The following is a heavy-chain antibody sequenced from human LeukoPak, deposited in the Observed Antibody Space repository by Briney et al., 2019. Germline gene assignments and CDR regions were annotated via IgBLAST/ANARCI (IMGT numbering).Heavy chain of an antibody. Sequence: GGSLRLSCVASGFTFSGAAIHWVRQASGKGLEWVGRIRSKANSYAAAYAASVEGRFTISRDDSKNTAFLQINALKTEDSAVYYCSASLKAYCSGGKCHSDYYYYGMDVWGQGTTVTVSS. V-gene: IGHV3-73*01. CDR2: IRSKANSYAA. D-gene: IGHD2-15*01. J-gene: IGHJ6*02. CDR3: SASLKAYCSGGKCHSDYYYYGMDV. CDR1: GFTFSGAA.